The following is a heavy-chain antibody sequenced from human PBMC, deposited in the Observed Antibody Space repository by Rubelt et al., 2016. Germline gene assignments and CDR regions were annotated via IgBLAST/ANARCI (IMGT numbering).Heavy chain of an antibody. Sequence: QVQLQESGPGLVKPSQTLSLTCTVSGGSISSGGYYWSWIRQHPGKGLEWIGYIYFSGSTYYNPSLKSRLTISVDTSKNQSSLKLTSVTAADTAVYYCATGAVRYYYYMDAWGKGTTVTVSS. V-gene: IGHV4-31*03. J-gene: IGHJ6*03. CDR2: IYFSGST. CDR3: ATGAVRYYYYMDA. CDR1: GGSISSGGYY.